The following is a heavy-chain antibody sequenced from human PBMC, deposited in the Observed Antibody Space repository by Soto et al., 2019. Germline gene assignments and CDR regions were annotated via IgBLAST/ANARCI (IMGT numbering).Heavy chain of an antibody. CDR2: IHYSGST. CDR1: GGSVNIGTYY. Sequence: QVQLQESGPGLVKPSETLSLTCTVSGGSVNIGTYYWSWIRQPPGKGLEWIGFIHYSGSTNYNPPLXXXXXXXXXXXXXXXXXXXXXXXXXXXXVXXXXXXXXAXKNGHWGQGTLVTVSS. CDR3: XXXXXAXKNGH. D-gene: IGHD2-2*01. J-gene: IGHJ4*02. V-gene: IGHV4-61*01.